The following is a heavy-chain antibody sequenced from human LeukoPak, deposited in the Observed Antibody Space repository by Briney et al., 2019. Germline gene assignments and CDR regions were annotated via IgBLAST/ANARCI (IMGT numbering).Heavy chain of an antibody. CDR3: ARDRQQYRSYYYYYMDV. J-gene: IGHJ6*03. Sequence: PGGSLRLSCAASGFTSSSYSMNWVRQAPGKGLEWVSSISSSSSYLYYADSVKGRFTISRDNAKNSLYLQMNSLRAEDTAVYYCARDRQQYRSYYYYYMDVWGKGTTVAVSS. CDR1: GFTSSSYS. V-gene: IGHV3-21*01. CDR2: ISSSSSYL. D-gene: IGHD6-13*01.